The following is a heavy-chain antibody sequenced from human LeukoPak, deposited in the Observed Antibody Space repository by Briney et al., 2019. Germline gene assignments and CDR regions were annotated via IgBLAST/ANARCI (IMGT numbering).Heavy chain of an antibody. CDR2: ISPNSGGT. J-gene: IGHJ4*02. CDR1: GYTFTGYY. Sequence: ASVKVSCKASGYTFTGYYMHWVRQAPGQGLEWMGWISPNSGGTNYAQKFQGRVTMTRDTSISTAYMELSRLRSDDTAVYYCARGLRYYCSGGSCPLDYWGQGTLVTVSS. CDR3: ARGLRYYCSGGSCPLDY. V-gene: IGHV1-2*02. D-gene: IGHD2-15*01.